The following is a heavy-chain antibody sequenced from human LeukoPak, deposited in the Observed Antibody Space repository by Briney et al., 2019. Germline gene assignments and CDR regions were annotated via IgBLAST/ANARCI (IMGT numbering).Heavy chain of an antibody. CDR3: XXDXXFXXFXP. CDR1: GGSISSGSYY. J-gene: IGHJ5*02. CDR2: IYTSGST. V-gene: IGHV4-61*02. Sequence: TXTVXGGSISSGSYYWSWIRQPAGKGLEWIGRIYTSGSTNYNPSLKSRVTISVDTSKNQFYLKLSSVTAADTAVYXCXXDXXFXXFXPWGQGXLVTVSS.